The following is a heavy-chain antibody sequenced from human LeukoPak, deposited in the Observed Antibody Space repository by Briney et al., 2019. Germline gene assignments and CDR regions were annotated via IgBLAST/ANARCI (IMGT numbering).Heavy chain of an antibody. CDR3: AREPRYNWNDGYFDY. Sequence: PGRSLRLSCAASGFTFSSYAMHWVRQAPGEGLEWVAVISYDGSNKYYADSVKGRFTISRDNSKNTLYLQMNSLRAEDTAVYYCAREPRYNWNDGYFDYWGQGTLVTVSS. CDR2: ISYDGSNK. D-gene: IGHD1-20*01. V-gene: IGHV3-30-3*01. J-gene: IGHJ4*02. CDR1: GFTFSSYA.